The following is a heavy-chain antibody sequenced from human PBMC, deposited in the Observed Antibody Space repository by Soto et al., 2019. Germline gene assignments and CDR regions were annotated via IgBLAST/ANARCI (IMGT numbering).Heavy chain of an antibody. J-gene: IGHJ6*02. CDR2: IKSKTDGGTT. D-gene: IGHD1-26*01. CDR1: GFTFSNAW. V-gene: IGHV3-15*01. CDR3: TTGKIVGAVDYYGMDV. Sequence: KAGGSLRLSCAASGFTFSNAWMSWVRQAPGKGLEWVGRIKSKTDGGTTDYAAPVKGRFTISRDDSKNTLYLQMNSLKTEDTAVYYCTTGKIVGAVDYYGMDVWGQGTTVTVSS.